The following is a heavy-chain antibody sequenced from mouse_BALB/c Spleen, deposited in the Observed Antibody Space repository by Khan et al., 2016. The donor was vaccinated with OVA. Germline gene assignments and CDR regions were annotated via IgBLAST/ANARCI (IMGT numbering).Heavy chain of an antibody. V-gene: IGHV5-9-3*01. CDR1: GFTFSTFA. CDR2: ISSDGDYT. J-gene: IGHJ3*01. CDR3: ARSPYGNFAY. Sequence: EVELVESGGGLVKPGGSLKLSCAVSGFTFSTFAMSWVRQTPEKRLEWVATISSDGDYTFYPDIVTGRFTISRENAKNTLYLQMSSLRSEDTAMYYCARSPYGNFAYWGQGTLVTVSA. D-gene: IGHD2-1*01.